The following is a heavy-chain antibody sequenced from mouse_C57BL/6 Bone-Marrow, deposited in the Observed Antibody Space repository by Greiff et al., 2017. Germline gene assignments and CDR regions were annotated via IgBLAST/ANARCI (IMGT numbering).Heavy chain of an antibody. Sequence: VQGVESGAELAKPGASVKLSCKASGYTFTSYWMHWVKQRPGQGLEWIGYINPSSGYTKYNQKFKDKATLTADKSSSTAYMQLSSLTYEESAVYYCARSSLYDGYYVGFAYWGQGTLVTVSA. CDR1: GYTFTSYW. CDR3: ARSSLYDGYYVGFAY. V-gene: IGHV1-7*01. D-gene: IGHD2-3*01. CDR2: INPSSGYT. J-gene: IGHJ3*01.